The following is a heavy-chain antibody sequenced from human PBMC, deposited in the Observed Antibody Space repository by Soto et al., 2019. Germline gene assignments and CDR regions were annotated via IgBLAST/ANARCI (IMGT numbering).Heavy chain of an antibody. D-gene: IGHD6-13*01. CDR3: AREGIAAAGTRYYYYGLDV. J-gene: IGHJ6*02. CDR2: ISYDGSNK. CDR1: GFTFGDYA. Sequence: GGSLRLSCTASGFTFGDYAMSWVRQAPGKGLEWVAVISYDGSNKYYADSVKGRFTISRDNSKNTLYLQMNSLRAEDTAVYYCAREGIAAAGTRYYYYGLDVWGQGTTVTVSS. V-gene: IGHV3-30*04.